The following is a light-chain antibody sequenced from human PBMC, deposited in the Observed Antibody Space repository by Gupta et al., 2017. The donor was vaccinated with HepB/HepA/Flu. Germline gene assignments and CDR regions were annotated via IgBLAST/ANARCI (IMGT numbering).Light chain of an antibody. CDR3: QHENSYPYN. CDR2: KAS. CDR1: QSISTW. Sequence: DIQMTQSPSTLSASVGDRVTITCRASQSISTWLAWYQQKPGKAPNLLIYKASSLDSGVPSRFSGSGSGTEFTLTISGLQPDDFATYYCQHENSYPYNFGQGTKMAIK. V-gene: IGKV1-5*03. J-gene: IGKJ2*01.